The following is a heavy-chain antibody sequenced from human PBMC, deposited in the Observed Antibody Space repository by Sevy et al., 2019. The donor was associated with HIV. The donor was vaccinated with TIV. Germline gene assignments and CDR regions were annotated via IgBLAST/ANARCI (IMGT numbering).Heavy chain of an antibody. D-gene: IGHD3-10*01. CDR2: IRYDGSTK. Sequence: GGSLRLSCAASGFTFRSYGMHWVLQAPGKGLEWVAFIRYDGSTKYYADSVKGRFTISRDNSKNTLYLQMNSLRGDDTSLYYCAKGLGMVQGALLSDDIWGQGTMVTVSS. V-gene: IGHV3-30*02. CDR1: GFTFRSYG. CDR3: AKGLGMVQGALLSDDI. J-gene: IGHJ3*02.